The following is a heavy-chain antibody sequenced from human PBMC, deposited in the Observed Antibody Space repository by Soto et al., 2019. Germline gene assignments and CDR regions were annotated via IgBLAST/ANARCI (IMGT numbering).Heavy chain of an antibody. CDR1: GFTFSDYY. CDR3: ARVKDYSSSWYLAYFDY. CDR2: ISSSGNTI. V-gene: IGHV3-11*01. Sequence: LRLSCEASGFTFSDYYMSWIRQAPGKGLEWVSYISSSGNTIYYADSVKGRFTISRDNAKKSLYLRMSSLRAEDTAVYYCARVKDYSSSWYLAYFDYWGQGTLVTVSS. J-gene: IGHJ4*02. D-gene: IGHD6-13*01.